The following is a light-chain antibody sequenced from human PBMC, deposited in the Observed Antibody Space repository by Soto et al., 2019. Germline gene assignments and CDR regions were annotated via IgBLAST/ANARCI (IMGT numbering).Light chain of an antibody. Sequence: QSALTQPASVSGAPGQSITISYTGTSSDVGGYNYVSWYQQHQGKAPKLMIYEVSNRPSGVSNRFSGSKSGNTASLTISGLQAEDEADYYCSSYTSSSTLYVFGTGTKLTVL. V-gene: IGLV2-14*01. CDR2: EVS. CDR3: SSYTSSSTLYV. J-gene: IGLJ1*01. CDR1: SSDVGGYNY.